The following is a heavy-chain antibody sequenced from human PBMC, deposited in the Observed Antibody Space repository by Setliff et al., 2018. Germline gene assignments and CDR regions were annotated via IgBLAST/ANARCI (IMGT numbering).Heavy chain of an antibody. Sequence: PGGSLRLSCAASGFTFSTHSMNWVRQAPGKGLEWVSSISRSSTYIYYADSMKGRFTISRDNAKNSLYLQMNSLRAEDTAVYCCASAGHSGSWFPFDAFHIWGQGTMVTVS. J-gene: IGHJ3*02. CDR2: ISRSSTYI. V-gene: IGHV3-21*01. CDR1: GFTFSTHS. D-gene: IGHD6-13*01. CDR3: ASAGHSGSWFPFDAFHI.